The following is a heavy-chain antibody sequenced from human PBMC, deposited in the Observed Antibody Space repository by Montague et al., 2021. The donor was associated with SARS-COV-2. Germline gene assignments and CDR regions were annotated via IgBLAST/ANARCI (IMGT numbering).Heavy chain of an antibody. CDR2: INYSGKT. Sequence: SETLSLTCTVSGGSISSGTYYWGWVRQPPGKGLEWIGTINYSGKTYYNPSLKSRVTISVDTSKNQFSLKLNSVTAADTAVYYCARDRGSGVAENFDCWGQGTLVTVSS. CDR3: ARDRGSGVAENFDC. J-gene: IGHJ4*02. V-gene: IGHV4-39*02. D-gene: IGHD3-10*01. CDR1: GGSISSGTYY.